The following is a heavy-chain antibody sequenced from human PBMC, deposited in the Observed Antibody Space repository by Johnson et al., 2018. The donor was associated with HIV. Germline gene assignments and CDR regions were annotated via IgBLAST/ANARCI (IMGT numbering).Heavy chain of an antibody. Sequence: QVQLVESGGGVVQPGRSLRLSCAASGFTFSSYAMHWVRQAPGKGLEWVAVISYDGSNKYYADSVKGRFTISRDNSKNTLYLQMNSLRAEDTAVYYCASDLTRWKARGDAFEIWGQGTMVTVSS. CDR1: GFTFSSYA. D-gene: IGHD1-1*01. CDR3: ASDLTRWKARGDAFEI. CDR2: ISYDGSNK. J-gene: IGHJ3*02. V-gene: IGHV3-30-3*01.